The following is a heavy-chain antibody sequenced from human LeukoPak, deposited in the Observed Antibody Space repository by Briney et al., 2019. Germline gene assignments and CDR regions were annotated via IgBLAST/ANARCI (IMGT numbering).Heavy chain of an antibody. CDR1: GFTFTDYY. J-gene: IGHJ1*01. CDR3: ARDGHYDILTGYFQD. D-gene: IGHD3-9*01. Sequence: GGSLKLSCAASGFTFTDYYMSWIRQAPGKGLEWVSYITNSGTTIYYADSVKGRFTISRDNAKNSLYLQMNSLRAEDTAVYYCARDGHYDILTGYFQDWGQGTLVTVSS. V-gene: IGHV3-11*01. CDR2: ITNSGTTI.